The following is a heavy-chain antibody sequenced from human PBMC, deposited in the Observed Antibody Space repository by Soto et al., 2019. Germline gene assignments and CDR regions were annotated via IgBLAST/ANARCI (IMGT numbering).Heavy chain of an antibody. D-gene: IGHD6-6*01. Sequence: PSGTLSLTCTVSGGSIISHYWSWIRHHPGKGLEWIGYIYYSGSTYYNPSLKSRVTISVDTSKNQFSLKLSSVTAADTAVYYCARDGGIAARPDWFDPWGQGTLVTVSS. V-gene: IGHV4-59*06. CDR2: IYYSGST. CDR1: GGSIISHY. CDR3: ARDGGIAARPDWFDP. J-gene: IGHJ5*02.